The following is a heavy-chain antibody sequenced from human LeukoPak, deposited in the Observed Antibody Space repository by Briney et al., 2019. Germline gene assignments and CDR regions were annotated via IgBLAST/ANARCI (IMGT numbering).Heavy chain of an antibody. J-gene: IGHJ4*02. Sequence: PSETLSLTCTVSGGSISSYYWSWIRQPPGKGLEWIGYIYTSGSTNYNPSLKSRVTISVDTSKNQFSLKLRSVTAADTAFYYCARHRSGSYIRYFDFWGQGALVTVSS. CDR2: IYTSGST. D-gene: IGHD1-26*01. CDR1: GGSISSYY. CDR3: ARHRSGSYIRYFDF. V-gene: IGHV4-4*09.